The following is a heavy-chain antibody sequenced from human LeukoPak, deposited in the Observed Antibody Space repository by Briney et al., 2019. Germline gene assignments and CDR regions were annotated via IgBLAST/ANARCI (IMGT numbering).Heavy chain of an antibody. CDR3: ARLRRNFDRTGYYYYYDY. J-gene: IGHJ4*02. D-gene: IGHD3-22*01. Sequence: GRCLRLSCEASGLIFSDYSFNWIRQAPGKGLEWVASINPLASSIYYADSVRGRFIISRDNAKRVVYLQMDSLRAEDKAFYFCARLRRNFDRTGYYYYYDYWGRGTLVTVSS. CDR2: INPLASSI. CDR1: GLIFSDYS. V-gene: IGHV3-21*01.